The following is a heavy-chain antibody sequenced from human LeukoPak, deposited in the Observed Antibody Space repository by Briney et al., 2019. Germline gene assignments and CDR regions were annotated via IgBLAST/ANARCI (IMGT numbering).Heavy chain of an antibody. V-gene: IGHV4-34*01. J-gene: IGHJ4*02. D-gene: IGHD2-2*01. CDR3: ARSGYCSSTSCYHAY. CDR2: INHSGST. CDR1: GGSFSGYY. Sequence: PSETLSLTCAVYGGSFSGYYWSWIRQPPGKGLEWIGEINHSGSTNYNPSLKSRVTISVDTSKNQFSLKLSSVTAADTAVYYCARSGYCSSTSCYHAYWGQGTLVTVSS.